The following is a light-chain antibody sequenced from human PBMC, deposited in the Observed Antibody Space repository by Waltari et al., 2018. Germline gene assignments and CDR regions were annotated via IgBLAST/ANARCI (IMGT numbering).Light chain of an antibody. CDR1: QSAASNY. V-gene: IGKV3-20*01. CDR2: VAS. CDR3: QQYGDSPLYT. J-gene: IGKJ2*01. Sequence: EYVLTQSPGTLSLSPGDTATLSCRASQSAASNYLAWYQQKPGQAPRLLIYVASNRATGIPDRFSGSGSGKDFTLTISRLEPEDFAVYYCQQYGDSPLYTFGRGTKLEIK.